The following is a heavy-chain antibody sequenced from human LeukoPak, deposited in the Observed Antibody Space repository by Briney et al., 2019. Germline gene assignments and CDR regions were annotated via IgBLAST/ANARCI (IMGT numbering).Heavy chain of an antibody. J-gene: IGHJ4*02. Sequence: SETLSLTCTVSGGSISSGSYHWAWIRQSPGRGLEWIATISYSGTTYYNPSLKSRVTISVETSRNHFSLKLSSVTAADTAVYYCAANSADYNTLGSSYKVWGQGTLVTVSS. CDR1: GGSISSGSYH. CDR2: ISYSGTT. CDR3: AANSADYNTLGSSYKV. D-gene: IGHD3-10*01. V-gene: IGHV4-39*02.